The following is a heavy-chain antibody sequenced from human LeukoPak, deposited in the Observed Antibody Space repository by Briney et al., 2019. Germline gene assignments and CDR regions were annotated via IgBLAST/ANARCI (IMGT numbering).Heavy chain of an antibody. CDR1: GFTFSDYY. D-gene: IGHD5-12*01. J-gene: IGHJ3*02. CDR2: ISSSGSTI. CDR3: ARSPNHVRYSGYDLAFDI. Sequence: GGSLRLSCAASGFTFSDYYMSWIRQAPGKGLEWVSYISSSGSTIYYADSVKGRFTISRDNAKNSLYLQMNSLRAEDTAVYYCARSPNHVRYSGYDLAFDIWGQGTMVTVSS. V-gene: IGHV3-11*04.